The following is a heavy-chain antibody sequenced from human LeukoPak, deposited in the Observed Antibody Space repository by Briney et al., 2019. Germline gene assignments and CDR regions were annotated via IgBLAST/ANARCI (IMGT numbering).Heavy chain of an antibody. CDR3: ASGGEYYHYAFDI. CDR2: IYYSGST. Sequence: SETLSLTCTVSGGSISSYYWSWIRQPPGKGLEWIGYIYYSGSTNYNPSLKSRVTISVDTSKNQFSLKLSSVTAADTAVYYCASGGEYYHYAFDIWGQGTMVTVSS. J-gene: IGHJ3*02. V-gene: IGHV4-59*01. CDR1: GGSISSYY. D-gene: IGHD3-3*01.